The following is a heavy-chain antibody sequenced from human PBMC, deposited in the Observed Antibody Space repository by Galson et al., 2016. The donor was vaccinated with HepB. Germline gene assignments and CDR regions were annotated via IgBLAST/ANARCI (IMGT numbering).Heavy chain of an antibody. V-gene: IGHV3-33*03. D-gene: IGHD1-26*01. J-gene: IGHJ4*02. CDR1: GFSFSGYG. CDR3: ARGVGAITAYFDY. Sequence: SLRLSCAASGFSFSGYGMHWVRQAPGKGLEWVAVIWFDGSNKYYADSVKGRFTISRDNSKSTLYLQMNSLRAEDTAVHYCARGVGAITAYFDYWGQGTLVTVSS. CDR2: IWFDGSNK.